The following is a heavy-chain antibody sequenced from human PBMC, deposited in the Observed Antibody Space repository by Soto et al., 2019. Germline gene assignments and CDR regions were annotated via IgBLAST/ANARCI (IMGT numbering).Heavy chain of an antibody. CDR3: AGGPYYGDYDLNWFDP. V-gene: IGHV1-8*01. CDR1: GYTFTSYD. J-gene: IGHJ5*02. Sequence: QVQLVQSGAEVKKPGASVKVSCKASGYTFTSYDINWVRQATGQGLEWMGWMNPNSGNTGYAQKFQGRVTMTRNTSISTAYMELSSLRSEDTAVYYCAGGPYYGDYDLNWFDPWGQGTLVTVSS. CDR2: MNPNSGNT. D-gene: IGHD4-17*01.